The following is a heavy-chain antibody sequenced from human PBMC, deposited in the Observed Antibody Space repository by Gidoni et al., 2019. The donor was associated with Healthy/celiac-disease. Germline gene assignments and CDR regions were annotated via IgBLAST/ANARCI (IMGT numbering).Heavy chain of an antibody. CDR3: AKDIGGTWVAAAAEYFQH. Sequence: EVQLVESVGGLVQPGRSLRLSCSASGFTFDDYAMHWVRQAPGKGLEWVLGISWNSGSIGYADFVKGRFTISRDNSKNSLYLQMNSLRAEDTALYYCAKDIGGTWVAAAAEYFQHWGQGTLVTVSS. CDR1: GFTFDDYA. CDR2: ISWNSGSI. J-gene: IGHJ1*01. V-gene: IGHV3-9*01. D-gene: IGHD2-15*01.